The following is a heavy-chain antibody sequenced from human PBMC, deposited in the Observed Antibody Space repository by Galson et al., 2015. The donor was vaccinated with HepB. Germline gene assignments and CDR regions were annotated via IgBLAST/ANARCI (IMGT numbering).Heavy chain of an antibody. D-gene: IGHD3-3*01. J-gene: IGHJ3*01. Sequence: LSLTCSVSGGSVSSTNYYWGWIRQPPGRGLEWIGSMHYSGKTYYNTSLKSRVTMSVDVSKNQFSLQLSSVTAADTAVYYCARQGGRTVFGVVTQRDGFDVWGQGTMVTVSS. CDR3: ARQGGRTVFGVVTQRDGFDV. V-gene: IGHV4-39*01. CDR2: MHYSGKT. CDR1: GGSVSSTNYY.